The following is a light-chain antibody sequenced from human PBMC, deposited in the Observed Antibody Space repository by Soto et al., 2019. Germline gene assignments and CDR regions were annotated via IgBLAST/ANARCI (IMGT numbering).Light chain of an antibody. CDR1: QDVGKW. V-gene: IGKV1-12*01. CDR2: GAS. CDR3: QQDNSFPIT. J-gene: IGKJ5*01. Sequence: DIQMPRSSPSVSASVGARVTITCRASQDVGKWLDWYQQKPGKAPTLLIHGASSLQSGVQPRYSGSGYGTDFTLTISSLQHEDFATYYCQQDNSFPITFGQGTRLDIK.